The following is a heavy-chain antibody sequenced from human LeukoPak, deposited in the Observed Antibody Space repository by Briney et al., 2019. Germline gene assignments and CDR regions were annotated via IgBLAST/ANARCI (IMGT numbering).Heavy chain of an antibody. V-gene: IGHV1-2*02. CDR2: MNPNSGGT. Sequence: ASVKVSCKDSLYTFTGYYIHWVRQAPGQGLEWMGWMNPNSGGTNYAQKFQGRVTMTRDTSISTAYMELSRLRSDDTAVYYCAGSYPIAAADNYFDYWGQGTLVTVSS. CDR1: LYTFTGYY. D-gene: IGHD6-13*01. CDR3: AGSYPIAAADNYFDY. J-gene: IGHJ4*02.